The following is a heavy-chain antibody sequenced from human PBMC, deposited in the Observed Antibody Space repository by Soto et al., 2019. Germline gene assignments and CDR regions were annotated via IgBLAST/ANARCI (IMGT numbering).Heavy chain of an antibody. V-gene: IGHV3-23*01. J-gene: IGHJ6*02. CDR1: GFTFSSYA. CDR2: VSGTGGSA. CDR3: AKFWFGELTHYYYYGMDV. Sequence: EVQLLESGGGLVRPGGSLRLSCAASGFTFSSYAMTWVRQAPGKGLEWVSGVSGTGGSAYYADSVKGRFTISRDKSTNTLYLQMNSLRAEDTAVYYCAKFWFGELTHYYYYGMDVWGQGTTVTVSS. D-gene: IGHD3-10*01.